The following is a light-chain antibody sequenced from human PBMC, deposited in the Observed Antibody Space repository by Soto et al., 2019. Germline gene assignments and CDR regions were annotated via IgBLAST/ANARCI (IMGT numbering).Light chain of an antibody. CDR1: QSVSSSY. Sequence: EIVLTQSPGTLSLSPGERVTLSCRASQSVSSSYLAWYQQKPGQAPRLLIYGESSRATGIPDRFSGSGSGTDFILTISRLEPEDFAVYYCRQYGRSPWTFGQGTKVDIK. J-gene: IGKJ1*01. CDR3: RQYGRSPWT. V-gene: IGKV3-20*01. CDR2: GES.